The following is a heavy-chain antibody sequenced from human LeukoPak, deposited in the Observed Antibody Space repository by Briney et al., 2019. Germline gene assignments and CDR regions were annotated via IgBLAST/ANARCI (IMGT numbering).Heavy chain of an antibody. CDR3: AREITYYYDSSGYYYITSCLDY. D-gene: IGHD3-22*01. CDR2: INTNTGNP. V-gene: IGHV7-4-1*02. J-gene: IGHJ4*02. CDR1: GYTFTSYA. Sequence: ASVKVSCKASGYTFTSYAMNWVRQAPGQGLEWMGWINTNTGNPTYAQGFTGRFVFSLDTSVSTAYLQISSLKAEDTAVYYCAREITYYYDSSGYYYITSCLDYWGQGTLVTVSS.